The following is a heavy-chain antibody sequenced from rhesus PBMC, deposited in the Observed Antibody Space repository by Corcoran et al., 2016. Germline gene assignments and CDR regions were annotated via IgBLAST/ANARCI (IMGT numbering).Heavy chain of an antibody. Sequence: QVQLQESGPGLVKPSETLSLTCAVSGGSISSSNWWSWIRQPPGKGLGWIGYISGISGTTYYNPYLKSRVTISTDTSKNQFSLSLTSVTAADTAVYYCARDLLRDDYWGQGVLVTVSS. CDR1: GGSISSSNW. V-gene: IGHV4-65*01. CDR3: ARDLLRDDY. CDR2: ISGISGTT. D-gene: IGHD2-39*01. J-gene: IGHJ4*01.